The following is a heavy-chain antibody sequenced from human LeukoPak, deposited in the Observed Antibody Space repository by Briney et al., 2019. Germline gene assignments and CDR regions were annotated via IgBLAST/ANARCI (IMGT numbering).Heavy chain of an antibody. J-gene: IGHJ4*02. CDR1: GFHFSSYS. V-gene: IGHV3-48*01. Sequence: GGSLRLSCAASGFHFSSYSMNWVRQAPGKGLEWVSYISTSSSTIYYADSVKGRFTISRDNSKNTLFLQMNSLRAEDTAVYYCAKDSSAVTDYWGQGTLVTVSS. CDR3: AKDSSAVTDY. D-gene: IGHD2-2*01. CDR2: ISTSSSTI.